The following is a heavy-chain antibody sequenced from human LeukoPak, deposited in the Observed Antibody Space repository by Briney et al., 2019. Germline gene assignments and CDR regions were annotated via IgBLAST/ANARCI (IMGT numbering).Heavy chain of an antibody. V-gene: IGHV3-21*01. CDR2: ISSSSSYI. D-gene: IGHD3-3*01. CDR3: ARDSTYDFWSGYYDY. Sequence: PGGSLRLSCAASGFTFSSYSMNWVRQAPGKGLEWVSSISSSSSYIYYADSVKGRFTISRDNAKNSLYLQMNSLRAEDTAVYYCARDSTYDFWSGYYDYWGQGTLVTVSS. CDR1: GFTFSSYS. J-gene: IGHJ4*02.